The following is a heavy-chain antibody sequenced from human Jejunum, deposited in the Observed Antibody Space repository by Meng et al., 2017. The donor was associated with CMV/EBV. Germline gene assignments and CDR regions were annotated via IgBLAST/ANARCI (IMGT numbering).Heavy chain of an antibody. V-gene: IGHV4-59*01. CDR1: GASFSNYY. Sequence: GSGASFSNYYWSWIRQPPGGGLEWIGFIFHSGSTTYNPSLESRVTISVDTSKNQFSLKLSSVTAADTAIYYCARTDYYSYYGMDVWGQGTTVTVSS. CDR2: IFHSGST. CDR3: ARTDYYSYYGMDV. J-gene: IGHJ6*02.